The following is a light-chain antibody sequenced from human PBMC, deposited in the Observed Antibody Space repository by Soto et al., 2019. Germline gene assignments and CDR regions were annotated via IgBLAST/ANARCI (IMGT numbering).Light chain of an antibody. CDR1: QSLVHRDGYTY. J-gene: IGKJ2*01. CDR3: MQATQPYT. V-gene: IGKV2-24*01. CDR2: MIS. Sequence: DIVLTQTPLSSPVTLGPPASISCRSSQSLVHRDGYTYLSWLQQRPGQPPRLLIYMISTRFSGVTDRFSSSGAGTDFTLKISRVEAEDVGVYYCMQATQPYTFGQGTKLEIK.